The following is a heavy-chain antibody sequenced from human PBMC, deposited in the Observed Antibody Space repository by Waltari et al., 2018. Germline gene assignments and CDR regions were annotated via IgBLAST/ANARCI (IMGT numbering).Heavy chain of an antibody. CDR3: VTVGSSIQAFDYFDN. V-gene: IGHV4-61*02. J-gene: IGHJ4*02. D-gene: IGHD3-3*02. CDR1: GVSITSGSHY. Sequence: QVQLQESGPGLVKPSQTLSRTCSVSGVSITSGSHYWSWIRKPVGTGLEWIGHIYTSGGTKYNPSLKRRVTISVDTPKNPFSLRLSPVTAADTAVYYCVTVGSSIQAFDYFDNWGQGTLVTVSS. CDR2: IYTSGGT.